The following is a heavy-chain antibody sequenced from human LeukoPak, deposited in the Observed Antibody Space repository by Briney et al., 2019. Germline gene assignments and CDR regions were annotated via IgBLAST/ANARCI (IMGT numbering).Heavy chain of an antibody. CDR2: ISYDGSNK. Sequence: GGSLRLSCAASGFTFSSYAMHWVRQAPGKGLEWVAVISYDGSNKYYADSVKGRFTISRDNSKNTLYLQMNSLRAEDTAVYYCARDGYSGDYYYGMVVWGQGTTVTVSS. CDR1: GFTFSSYA. CDR3: ARDGYSGDYYYGMVV. J-gene: IGHJ6*02. V-gene: IGHV3-30-3*01. D-gene: IGHD5-12*01.